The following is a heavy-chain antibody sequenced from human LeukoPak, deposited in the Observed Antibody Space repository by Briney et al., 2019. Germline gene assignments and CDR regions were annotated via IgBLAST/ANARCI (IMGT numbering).Heavy chain of an antibody. J-gene: IGHJ1*01. V-gene: IGHV1-2*02. CDR3: ARAAITMIVVGQEYFQH. D-gene: IGHD3-22*01. CDR1: GYTFTGYY. Sequence: ASVKVSCKASGYTFTGYYMRWVRQAPGQGLEWMGWINPNSGGTNYAQKFQGRVTMTRDTSISTAYMELSRLRSDDTAVYYCARAAITMIVVGQEYFQHWGQGTLVTVSS. CDR2: INPNSGGT.